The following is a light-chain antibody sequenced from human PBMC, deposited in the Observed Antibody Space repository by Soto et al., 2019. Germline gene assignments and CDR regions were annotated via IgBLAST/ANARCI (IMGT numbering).Light chain of an antibody. V-gene: IGKV1-5*03. CDR1: QSIRAW. CDR3: QLYGVSSPRIT. J-gene: IGKJ5*01. Sequence: DIQMTQSPSTLSASVGDRVTITCRASQSIRAWLAWYQQKPGEAPKLLMYKASTLKSGVPSRFSGSGSGTDFTLTISRLEPEDFAVYYCQLYGVSSPRITFGQGTRLEIK. CDR2: KAS.